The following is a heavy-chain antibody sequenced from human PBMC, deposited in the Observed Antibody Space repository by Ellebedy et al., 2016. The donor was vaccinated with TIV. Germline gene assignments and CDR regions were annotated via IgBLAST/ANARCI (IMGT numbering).Heavy chain of an antibody. Sequence: GGSLRLSCAASRFTFSAYWMSWVRQPPGKGLEWVANIRQDGSDMYYVDSVKGRFTISRDNAKNSLYLLMNSLSAEDTGVYYCATDGSYGDYRSPTHAFEIWGQGTMVTVSS. CDR3: ATDGSYGDYRSPTHAFEI. CDR2: IRQDGSDM. CDR1: RFTFSAYW. J-gene: IGHJ3*02. D-gene: IGHD4-17*01. V-gene: IGHV3-7*01.